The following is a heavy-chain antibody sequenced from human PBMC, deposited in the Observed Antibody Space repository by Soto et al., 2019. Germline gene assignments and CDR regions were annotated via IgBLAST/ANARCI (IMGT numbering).Heavy chain of an antibody. J-gene: IGHJ4*02. D-gene: IGHD3-9*01. CDR1: GFPFSSYS. CDR2: ISYDGSNK. Sequence: GGSLSLSCAASGFPFSSYSMHWVRQAPGKGLEWVAVISYDGSNKYYADSVKGRFTISRDNSKNTLYLQMNSLRAEDTAVYYCARDSTPLRYFDWFPDYWGQGTLVTVS. CDR3: ARDSTPLRYFDWFPDY. V-gene: IGHV3-30-3*01.